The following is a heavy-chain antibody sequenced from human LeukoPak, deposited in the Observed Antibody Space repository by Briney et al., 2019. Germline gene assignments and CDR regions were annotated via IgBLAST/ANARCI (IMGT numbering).Heavy chain of an antibody. CDR3: AKVDFHNIAMGYFDY. J-gene: IGHJ4*02. CDR2: ISYDGSNK. V-gene: IGHV3-30-3*01. D-gene: IGHD5-18*01. Sequence: GGSLRLSCAASGFTFSSYALHWVRQAPGKGLEWVAVISYDGSNKYYADSVKGRFTISRDNSKNTLYLQMNSLRAEDTAVYFCAKVDFHNIAMGYFDYWGQGTPVTVSS. CDR1: GFTFSSYA.